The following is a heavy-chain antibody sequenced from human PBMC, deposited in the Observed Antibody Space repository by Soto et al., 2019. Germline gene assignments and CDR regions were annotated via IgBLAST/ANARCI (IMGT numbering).Heavy chain of an antibody. CDR1: GDSISSSTYY. CDR3: ARPYFSSSSMFDY. Sequence: LSLTCTVSGDSISSSTYYWGWIRQPPGKGLEWIGCIYHTGTTYYNPSLKSRVTISVDTSKNQFSLKLSSVTAADTAVYYCARPYFSSSSMFDYWGQGTMVTVSS. CDR2: IYHTGTT. V-gene: IGHV4-39*01. J-gene: IGHJ4*02. D-gene: IGHD6-6*01.